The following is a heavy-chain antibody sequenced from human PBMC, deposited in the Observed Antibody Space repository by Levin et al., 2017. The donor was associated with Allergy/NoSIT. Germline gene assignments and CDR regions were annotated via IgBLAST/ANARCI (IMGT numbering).Heavy chain of an antibody. CDR2: IWYDGTNK. V-gene: IGHV3-33*01. Sequence: GGSLRLSCAASGFTFSNYGMHWVRQAPGKGLEWVAIIWYDGTNKHYADSVKGRATISRDNSKNTLDLQMNSLRAEDTAVYYCSRGPASWGNYYYMDVWGKGTTITVSS. D-gene: IGHD3-16*01. CDR1: GFTFSNYG. CDR3: SRGPASWGNYYYMDV. J-gene: IGHJ6*03.